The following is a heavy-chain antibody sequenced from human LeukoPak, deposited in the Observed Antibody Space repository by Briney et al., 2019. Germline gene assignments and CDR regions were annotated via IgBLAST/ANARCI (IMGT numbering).Heavy chain of an antibody. CDR3: ARGWWSIAVAGPNLYYFDY. D-gene: IGHD6-19*01. CDR1: GFTFSSYA. V-gene: IGHV3-30-3*01. J-gene: IGHJ4*02. Sequence: PGGSLRLSCAASGFTFSSYAMHWVRQAPGKGLEWVAVISYDGSNKYYADSVKGRFTISRDNSKNTLYLQMNSLRAEDTAVYYCARGWWSIAVAGPNLYYFDYWGQGTLVTVSS. CDR2: ISYDGSNK.